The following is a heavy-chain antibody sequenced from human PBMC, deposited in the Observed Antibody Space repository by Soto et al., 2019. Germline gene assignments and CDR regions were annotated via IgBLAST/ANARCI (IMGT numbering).Heavy chain of an antibody. Sequence: QVQLQESGPGLVKPSQTLSLTCTVSGGSISSGDYYWSWIRQPPGKGLEWIGYIYYSGSTYYNPSLKSRVTISVDTSKNQFSLKLSSVTAADTAVYYCARGGHYDFWSGYYNLWGQGTLVTVSS. J-gene: IGHJ4*02. D-gene: IGHD3-3*01. CDR3: ARGGHYDFWSGYYNL. V-gene: IGHV4-30-4*01. CDR2: IYYSGST. CDR1: GGSISSGDYY.